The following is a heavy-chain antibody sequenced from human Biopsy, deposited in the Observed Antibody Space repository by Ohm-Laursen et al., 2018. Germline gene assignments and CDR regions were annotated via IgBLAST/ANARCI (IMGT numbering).Heavy chain of an antibody. Sequence: GTLSLTCPVSDGSISGYYWTWIRQTPGKGLEWIGHVYNGGITNYNPSLKSRVTISKDTSKNQFSLQLSSVTAADTAVYYCARTPRDSFWSGSYKRGLWFDPWGQGTLVTVSS. CDR3: ARTPRDSFWSGSYKRGLWFDP. CDR1: DGSISGYY. V-gene: IGHV4-59*01. CDR2: VYNGGIT. J-gene: IGHJ5*02. D-gene: IGHD3-3*01.